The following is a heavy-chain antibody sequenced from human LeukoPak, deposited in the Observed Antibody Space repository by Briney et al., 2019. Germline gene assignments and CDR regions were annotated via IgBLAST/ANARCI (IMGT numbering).Heavy chain of an antibody. CDR1: GGTFSSYA. D-gene: IGHD3-9*01. CDR2: IIPILGIA. J-gene: IGHJ4*02. CDR3: ARDLPYYDILTDDY. V-gene: IGHV1-69*04. Sequence: ASVKVSCKASGGTFSSYAISWVRQAPGQGLEWMGRIIPILGIASYAQKFQGRVTITADKSTSTAYMELSSLRSEDTAVYYCARDLPYYDILTDDYWGQGTLVTVSS.